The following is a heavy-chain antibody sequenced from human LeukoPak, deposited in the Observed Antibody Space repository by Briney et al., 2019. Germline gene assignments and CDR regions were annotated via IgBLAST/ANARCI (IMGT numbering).Heavy chain of an antibody. D-gene: IGHD5-18*01. V-gene: IGHV1-8*02. CDR1: GYTFTSYG. CDR2: MNPNSGNT. J-gene: IGHJ4*02. CDR3: ARVRVDTAMEPFDY. Sequence: ASVKVSCKASGYTFTSYGISWVRQAPGQGLEWMGWMNPNSGNTGYAQKFQGRVTMTRNTSISTAYMELSSLRSEDTAVYYCARVRVDTAMEPFDYWGQGTLVTVSS.